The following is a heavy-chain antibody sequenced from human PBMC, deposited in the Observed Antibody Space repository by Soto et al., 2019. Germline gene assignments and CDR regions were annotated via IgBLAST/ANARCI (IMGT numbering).Heavy chain of an antibody. V-gene: IGHV4-61*01. CDR2: FYYSGST. CDR3: AREGRMGTFDY. J-gene: IGHJ4*02. Sequence: SETLSLTCTVSGGSVSGGSYFWSWVRQPPGKGLEWIGYFYYSGSTKYNPSLKSRVTILEDTSKNQFSLKLNSVTAADTAVYYCAREGRMGTFDYWGQGTLVTVSS. CDR1: GGSVSGGSYF.